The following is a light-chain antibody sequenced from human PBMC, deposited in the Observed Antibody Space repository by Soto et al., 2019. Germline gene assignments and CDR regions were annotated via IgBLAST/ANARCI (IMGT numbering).Light chain of an antibody. CDR1: QTVGRNY. CDR3: QQYVNSPIT. V-gene: IGKV3-20*01. Sequence: EIVLTQSPGSLSLFPGERATLSCRASQTVGRNYLAWFQQKPGQAPRLLIYDASTRATGIPDKFGGSGSGTDFTLTISRLEPEDFAVYYCQQYVNSPITFGHGTRLEI. J-gene: IGKJ5*01. CDR2: DAS.